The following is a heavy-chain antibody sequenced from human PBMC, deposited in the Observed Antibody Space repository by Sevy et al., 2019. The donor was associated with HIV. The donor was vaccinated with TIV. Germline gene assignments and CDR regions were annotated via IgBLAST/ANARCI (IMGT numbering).Heavy chain of an antibody. CDR1: GFIFNDYA. CDR3: AREGAPYRNIRYCSGDNCYYNWFDP. Sequence: GGSLRLSCAASGFIFNDYAMHWVRQAPGKGLEWVAVISDDGNNKYYTDSVEGRFTISRDNSKDTLYLQMNSLRAVDTAIYCCAREGAPYRNIRYCSGDNCYYNWFDPWGQGTLVTVSS. J-gene: IGHJ5*02. V-gene: IGHV3-30*10. CDR2: ISDDGNNK. D-gene: IGHD2-15*01.